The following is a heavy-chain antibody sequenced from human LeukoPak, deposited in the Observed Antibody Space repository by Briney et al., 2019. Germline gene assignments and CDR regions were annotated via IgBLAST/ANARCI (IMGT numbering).Heavy chain of an antibody. J-gene: IGHJ4*02. D-gene: IGHD1-26*01. V-gene: IGHV3-7*01. CDR2: MNQDGSEK. CDR1: GFTFSGYW. Sequence: GGSLRLSCVASGFTFSGYWMRWVRQAPGKGLECVANMNQDGSEKYVDSVKGRITISRDNAKNSLALQMNSLRAEDTAVYYCARVRGSFSLDYWGQGTLVSVSS. CDR3: ARVRGSFSLDY.